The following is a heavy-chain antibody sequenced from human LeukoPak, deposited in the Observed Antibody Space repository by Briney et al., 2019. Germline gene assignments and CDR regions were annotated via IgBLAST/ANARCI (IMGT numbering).Heavy chain of an antibody. V-gene: IGHV4-59*01. Sequence: SETLSLTCTVSGGSISSYHWSWIRQPPGKGLEWIGYIYYSGSTNYNPSLKSRVTISVDTSKNQFSLKLSSVTAADTAMYYCARRAYSSGWYYFDYWGQGTLVTVSS. J-gene: IGHJ4*02. CDR2: IYYSGST. CDR1: GGSISSYH. D-gene: IGHD6-19*01. CDR3: ARRAYSSGWYYFDY.